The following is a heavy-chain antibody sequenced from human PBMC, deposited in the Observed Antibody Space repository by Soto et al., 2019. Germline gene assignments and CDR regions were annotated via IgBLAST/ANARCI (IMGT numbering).Heavy chain of an antibody. CDR2: INRDGGST. V-gene: IGHV3-43*01. D-gene: IGHD1-7*01. Sequence: WGSLRLSCAASGFNFDGHNIRFVRHAPLKCLEWVSLINRDGGSTSYADSVKGRFTISRDNSKNSLYLEMNSLKAEDTALYYCAKDTGTTSNFYYYAMDVWGPGTTVTVSS. J-gene: IGHJ6*02. CDR1: GFNFDGHN. CDR3: AKDTGTTSNFYYYAMDV.